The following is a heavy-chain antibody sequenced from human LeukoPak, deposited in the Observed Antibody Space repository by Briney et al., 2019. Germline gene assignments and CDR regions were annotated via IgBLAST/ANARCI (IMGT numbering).Heavy chain of an antibody. V-gene: IGHV4-38-2*01. CDR2: IYHSGST. J-gene: IGHJ4*02. CDR3: ARLRRDGYDLDY. D-gene: IGHD5-24*01. Sequence: PSETLSLTCAVSGYSISSGYYWGWIRQPPGKGLEWIGSIYHSGSTYYNPSLKSRVTISVDTSKNQFSLKLSSVTAADTAAYYCARLRRDGYDLDYWGQGTLVTVSS. CDR1: GYSISSGYY.